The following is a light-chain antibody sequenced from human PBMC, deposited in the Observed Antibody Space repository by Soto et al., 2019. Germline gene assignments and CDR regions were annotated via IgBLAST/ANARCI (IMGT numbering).Light chain of an antibody. J-gene: IGKJ3*01. CDR1: PGVSNY. CDR2: GAS. V-gene: IGKV1-27*01. Sequence: DNQMTQSPSSLSASVGDRVTITCRTSPGVSNYLAWYQQQPGKAPKLLIHGASTLESGVPSRFSGSGSGTDFTLTISSLQPEDVATYYCQKYNSAPYTFGPGTRVDIK. CDR3: QKYNSAPYT.